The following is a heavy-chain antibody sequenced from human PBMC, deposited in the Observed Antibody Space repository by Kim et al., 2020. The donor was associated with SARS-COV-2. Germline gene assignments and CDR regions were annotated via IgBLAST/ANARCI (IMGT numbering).Heavy chain of an antibody. Sequence: GGSLRLSCAASGFTFTSYTMNWVRQAPGKGLEWVSSISTSSSYIYYADSVKGRFTISRDNAKNSLYLQMNSLRAEDTALYYCARDRHGDYAFDYWGQGTLVTVSS. D-gene: IGHD4-17*01. CDR1: GFTFTSYT. CDR2: ISTSSSYI. J-gene: IGHJ4*02. V-gene: IGHV3-21*01. CDR3: ARDRHGDYAFDY.